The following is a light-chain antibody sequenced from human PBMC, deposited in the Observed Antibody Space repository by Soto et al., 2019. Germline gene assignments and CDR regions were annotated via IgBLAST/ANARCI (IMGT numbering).Light chain of an antibody. CDR2: RAS. CDR1: QNIDIN. V-gene: IGKV3-15*01. J-gene: IGKJ5*01. Sequence: EIVLTQSPATLSVSTGERAPLSCRASQNIDINLVWYQQKPGQAPRLLIFRASTRATGIPPRFSGSGSGTEFTLTISSLQSEDIAVYYCQQYHHWPPSTFGQGTRME. CDR3: QQYHHWPPST.